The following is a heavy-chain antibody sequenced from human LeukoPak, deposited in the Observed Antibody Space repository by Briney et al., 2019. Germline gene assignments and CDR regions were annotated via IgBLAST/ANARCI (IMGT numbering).Heavy chain of an antibody. CDR1: GFTFSGYA. J-gene: IGHJ5*01. CDR3: AKDPLGGGSSLINWFDS. Sequence: GGSLRLSCAASGFTFSGYAMIWVRQAPGKGLEWVSSISGAGVGTFYADSVKGRFTTSRENSKSTLSLQMNSLRAEDTALYYCAKDPLGGGSSLINWFDSWGQGVWVAVSS. CDR2: ISGAGVGT. V-gene: IGHV3-23*01. D-gene: IGHD1-26*01.